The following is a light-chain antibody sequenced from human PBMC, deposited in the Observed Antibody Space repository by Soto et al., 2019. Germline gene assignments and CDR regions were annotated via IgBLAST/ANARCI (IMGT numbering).Light chain of an antibody. CDR1: QSVSGK. CDR3: QQYGSSPRT. CDR2: DAS. J-gene: IGKJ1*01. V-gene: IGKV3-15*01. Sequence: IVMTQSPATLSVSPGERATLSCRASQSVSGKLAWYQQKPGQAPRLIIYDASTRATGIPARFSGSGSGTDFTLTISRLGTEDFAVYYCQQYGSSPRTFGQGTKVDIK.